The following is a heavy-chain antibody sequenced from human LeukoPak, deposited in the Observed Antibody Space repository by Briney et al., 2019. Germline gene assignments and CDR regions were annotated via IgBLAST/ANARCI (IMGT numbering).Heavy chain of an antibody. CDR3: AKFHATWYGDT. CDR1: GYNFATYW. CDR2: IYPGNSHT. Sequence: GESLKISCQGSGYNFATYWIVWVRQMPGKGLEWMGIIYPGNSHTRYSTSFQGQVTISADTSISTAYLHWSSLQSSVTATYYCAKFHATWYGDTWGQGTLVTVSS. D-gene: IGHD6-13*01. V-gene: IGHV5-51*01. J-gene: IGHJ4*02.